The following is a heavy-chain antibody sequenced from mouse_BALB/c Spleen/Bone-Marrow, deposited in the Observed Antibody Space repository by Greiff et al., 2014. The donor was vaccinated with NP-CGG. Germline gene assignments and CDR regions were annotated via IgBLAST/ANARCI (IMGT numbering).Heavy chain of an antibody. V-gene: IGHV1-26*01. Sequence: VQLQQSGPELVKPGASVKMSCKASGYTFTDYYMKWVKQSHGKSLEWIGDINPNNGDTFYNQKFKGKATLTVDKSSTAYMQLNSLTSEDSAVCYCTRRSTMTTFAYWGQGTLVTVSA. J-gene: IGHJ3*01. CDR2: INPNNGDT. CDR1: GYTFTDYY. D-gene: IGHD2-4*01. CDR3: TRRSTMTTFAY.